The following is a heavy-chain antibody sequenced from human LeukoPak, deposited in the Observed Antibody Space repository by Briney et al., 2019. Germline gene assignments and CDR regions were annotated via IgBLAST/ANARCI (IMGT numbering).Heavy chain of an antibody. CDR2: WYDGGNK. CDR3: ARNLPGFDY. J-gene: IGHJ4*02. Sequence: WYDGGNKYYADSVKGRFTISRDNAKNSLYLQMNSLRAEDTAMYYCARNLPGFDYWGQGTLVTVSS. V-gene: IGHV3-33*01.